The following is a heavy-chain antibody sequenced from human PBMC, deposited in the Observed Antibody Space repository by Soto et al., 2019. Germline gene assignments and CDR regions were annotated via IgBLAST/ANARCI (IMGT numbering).Heavy chain of an antibody. CDR2: ISGSGDST. V-gene: IGHV3-23*01. Sequence: PGGSLRLSCAASGFTFSSYAMSWVRQAPGKGLEWVSAISGSGDSTYYADSVKGRFTISRDNSKNTLYLQMNSLRAEDTAVYYCARDLNTAMVIGPDYWGQGTLVTVSS. D-gene: IGHD5-18*01. CDR1: GFTFSSYA. CDR3: ARDLNTAMVIGPDY. J-gene: IGHJ4*02.